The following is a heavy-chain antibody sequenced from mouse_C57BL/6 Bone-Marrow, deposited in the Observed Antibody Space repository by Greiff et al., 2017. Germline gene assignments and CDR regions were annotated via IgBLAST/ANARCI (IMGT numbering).Heavy chain of an antibody. J-gene: IGHJ3*01. CDR2: IDPEDGDT. CDR1: GFNIKDYY. Sequence: VQLQQSGAELVRPGASVKLSCTASGFNIKDYYMHWVKQRPEQGLEWIGRIDPEDGDTEYAPKFQGKATMTADTSSNTAYLQLSSLTSEDTAVYYCTTPYYYGSSYGSYWGQGTLVTDSA. V-gene: IGHV14-1*01. D-gene: IGHD1-1*01. CDR3: TTPYYYGSSYGSY.